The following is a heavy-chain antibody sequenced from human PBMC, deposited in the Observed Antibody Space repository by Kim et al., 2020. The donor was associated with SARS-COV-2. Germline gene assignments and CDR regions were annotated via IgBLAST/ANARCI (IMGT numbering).Heavy chain of an antibody. CDR1: GGSFSGYY. CDR2: INHSGST. J-gene: IGHJ6*02. CDR3: ARGLTMVRGVIIHYYGMDV. Sequence: SETLSLTCAVYGGSFSGYYWSWIRQPPGKGLEWIGEINHSGSTNYNPSLKSRVTISVDTSKNQFSLKLSSVTAADTAVYYCARGLTMVRGVIIHYYGMDVWGQGTTVTVSS. D-gene: IGHD3-10*01. V-gene: IGHV4-34*01.